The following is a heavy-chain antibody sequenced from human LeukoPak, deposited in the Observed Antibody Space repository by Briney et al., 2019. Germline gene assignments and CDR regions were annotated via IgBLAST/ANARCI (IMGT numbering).Heavy chain of an antibody. CDR3: ARGYGGNSLYYFDY. J-gene: IGHJ4*02. D-gene: IGHD4-23*01. CDR2: IYYSGST. Sequence: SETLSLTCTVSGGSISSSSYYWGWIRQPPGKGLEWIGSIYYSGSTYYNPSLKSRVTISVDKSKNQFSLKLSSVTAADTAVYYCARGYGGNSLYYFDYWGQGTLVTVSS. CDR1: GGSISSSSYY. V-gene: IGHV4-39*07.